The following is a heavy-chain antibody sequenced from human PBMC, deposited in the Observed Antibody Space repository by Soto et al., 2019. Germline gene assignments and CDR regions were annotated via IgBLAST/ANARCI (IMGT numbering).Heavy chain of an antibody. CDR3: TRANWYSEY. D-gene: IGHD7-27*01. CDR1: GVSISNNY. J-gene: IGHJ4*02. Sequence: QVQLQGSGPGLVKPSETLSLTCTVSGVSISNNYWSWIRQPPGKGLEWIGYIYYNGNTNYNPSLKSRVTMSVDTSRNQISLKLTTVTAADTAVYYCTRANWYSEYWGQGTLVTVSS. V-gene: IGHV4-59*01. CDR2: IYYNGNT.